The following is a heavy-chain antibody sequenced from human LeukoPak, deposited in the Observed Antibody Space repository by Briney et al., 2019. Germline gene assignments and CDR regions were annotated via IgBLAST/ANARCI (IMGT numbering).Heavy chain of an antibody. CDR1: GYTFTSYY. CDR2: INPSGGST. J-gene: IGHJ6*03. Sequence: ASVKVSCKASGYTFTSYYMHWVRQAPGQGLEWMGIINPSGGSTSYAQKFQGRVTMTRDISTSTVYMELSSLRSEDTAVYYCARDGSPRHSYYYYMDVWGKGTTVTVSS. V-gene: IGHV1-46*01. CDR3: ARDGSPRHSYYYYMDV. D-gene: IGHD4-11*01.